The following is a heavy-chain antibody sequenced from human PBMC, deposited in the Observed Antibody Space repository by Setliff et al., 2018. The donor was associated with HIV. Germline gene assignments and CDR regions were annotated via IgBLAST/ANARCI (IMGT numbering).Heavy chain of an antibody. Sequence: GSLRLSCAASGFTFSSYMMNWVRQAPGKGLEWVSGISDSGGSTYYADSVKGRFTISRDNSKNTLYLQMNRLRADDTAIYYCAKGASLVPRRPHFCYFDYWGQGALVTVSS. CDR1: GFTFSSYM. V-gene: IGHV3-23*01. D-gene: IGHD3-16*02. CDR3: AKGASLVPRRPHFCYFDY. CDR2: ISDSGGST. J-gene: IGHJ4*02.